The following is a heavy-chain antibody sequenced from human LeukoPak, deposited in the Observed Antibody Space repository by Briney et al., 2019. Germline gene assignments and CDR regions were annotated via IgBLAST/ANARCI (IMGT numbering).Heavy chain of an antibody. V-gene: IGHV4-59*01. Sequence: SETLSLTCTVSGGSISSYYWSWIRQPPGKGLEWIGYIYYSGSTNYNPSLKSRVTISVDTSKNQFSLKLSSVTAADTAVYYCARDRSRRYYGSGTTKNWFDPWGQGTLVTVSS. CDR2: IYYSGST. CDR3: ARDRSRRYYGSGTTKNWFDP. D-gene: IGHD3-10*01. J-gene: IGHJ5*02. CDR1: GGSISSYY.